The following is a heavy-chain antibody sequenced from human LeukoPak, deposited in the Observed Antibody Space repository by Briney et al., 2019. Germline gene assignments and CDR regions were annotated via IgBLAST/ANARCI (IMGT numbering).Heavy chain of an antibody. J-gene: IGHJ4*02. CDR2: ISYDGSNK. CDR3: ARGLYYYDSSGYIG. CDR1: GFTFSSYA. Sequence: GGSLRLPCAASGFTFSSYAMHWVRQAPGKGLEWVAVISYDGSNKYYADSVKGRFTISRDNSKNTPYLQMNSLRAEDTAVYYCARGLYYYDSSGYIGWGQGTLVTVSS. D-gene: IGHD3-22*01. V-gene: IGHV3-30-3*01.